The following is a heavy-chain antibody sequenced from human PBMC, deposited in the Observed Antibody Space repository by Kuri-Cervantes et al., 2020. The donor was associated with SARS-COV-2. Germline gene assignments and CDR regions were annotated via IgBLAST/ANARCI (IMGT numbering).Heavy chain of an antibody. CDR3: ARARLKNFWSGSPYNWFDP. CDR2: INTNTGNP. CDR1: GYTFTSYG. D-gene: IGHD3-3*01. Sequence: ASVKVSCKASGYTFTSYGISWVRQAPGQGLEWMGWINTNTGNPTYAQGFTGRFVFSLDTSVSTAYLQISSLKAEDTAVYYCARARLKNFWSGSPYNWFDPWGQGTLVTVSS. V-gene: IGHV7-4-1*02. J-gene: IGHJ5*02.